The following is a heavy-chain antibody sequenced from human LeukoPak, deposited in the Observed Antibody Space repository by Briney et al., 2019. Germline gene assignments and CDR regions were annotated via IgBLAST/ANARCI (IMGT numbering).Heavy chain of an antibody. CDR3: ARDHNDGVWFGDAFDI. V-gene: IGHV1-69*13. CDR2: IIPIFGTA. D-gene: IGHD3-10*01. Sequence: GASVKASCKASGGTFSSYAISWVRQAPGQGLEWMGGIIPIFGTANYAQKFQGRVTITADESTSTAYLELSSLRSEDTAVYYCARDHNDGVWFGDAFDIWGQGTMVTVSS. J-gene: IGHJ3*02. CDR1: GGTFSSYA.